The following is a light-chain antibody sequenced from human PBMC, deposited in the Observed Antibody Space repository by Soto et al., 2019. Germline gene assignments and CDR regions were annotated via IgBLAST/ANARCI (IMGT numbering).Light chain of an antibody. J-gene: IGKJ1*01. CDR3: QQTLSFPPT. CDR1: QAIDSW. CDR2: TGS. V-gene: IGKV1-12*01. Sequence: DIQMTQSPSSVSASVGDRVTITCRASQAIDSWLAWCQQKPGEAPKLLIFTGSLLHSGVPPRFSGSGSGTDFTLTIGSLQPEDFATYYCQQTLSFPPTFGQGTKVDIK.